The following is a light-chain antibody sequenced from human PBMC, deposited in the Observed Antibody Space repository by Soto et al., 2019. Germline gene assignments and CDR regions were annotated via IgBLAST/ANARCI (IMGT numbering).Light chain of an antibody. Sequence: DIVLTQSPATLSLSPGERATLSCRASRSVSTYLAWYQQKPGQAPRLLIYDASIRATGIPARFSGSGSGTEFTLTISSLQSEDFAVYYCQQYNNWPPWTFGQGTKV. CDR2: DAS. J-gene: IGKJ1*01. CDR1: RSVSTY. V-gene: IGKV3D-15*01. CDR3: QQYNNWPPWT.